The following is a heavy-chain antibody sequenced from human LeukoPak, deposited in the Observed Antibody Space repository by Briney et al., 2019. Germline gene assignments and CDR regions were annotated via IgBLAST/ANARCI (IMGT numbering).Heavy chain of an antibody. J-gene: IGHJ4*02. CDR2: ISGSGGST. V-gene: IGHV3-23*01. Sequence: SGGSLRLSCAASGFTFSSYAMSWVREAPGKGLEWVSAISGSGGSTYYADSVKGRFTISRDNSKNTLYLQMNSLKAEDTAVYYCAKDLTDRYFDYWGQGTLVTVSS. CDR3: AKDLTDRYFDY. CDR1: GFTFSSYA. D-gene: IGHD1-14*01.